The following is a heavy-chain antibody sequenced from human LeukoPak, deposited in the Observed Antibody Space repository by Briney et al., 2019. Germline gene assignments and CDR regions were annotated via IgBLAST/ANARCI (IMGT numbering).Heavy chain of an antibody. Sequence: PSETLSLSCTVSGGSISSYYWSWIRQPPGKGLEWIGYIYYSGSTNYNPSLKSRVTISVDTSKNQFSLKLSSVTAADTAVYYCARAKRGHDYWGQGTLVTVSS. D-gene: IGHD3-3*01. V-gene: IGHV4-59*01. CDR1: GGSISSYY. CDR2: IYYSGST. CDR3: ARAKRGHDY. J-gene: IGHJ4*02.